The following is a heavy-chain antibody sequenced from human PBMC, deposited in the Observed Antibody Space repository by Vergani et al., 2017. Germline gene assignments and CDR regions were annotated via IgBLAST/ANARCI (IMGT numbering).Heavy chain of an antibody. Sequence: QVQLQESGPGLVKPSETLSLTCTVSGGSISSYYWSWIRQPPGKGLEWIGYIYYSGSTNYNPSLKSRVTISVDTSKNQFSLKLSSVTAAHTAVYYCARRSAGYSSSWYDYWGQGTLVTVSS. CDR3: ARRSAGYSSSWYDY. D-gene: IGHD6-13*01. CDR2: IYYSGST. CDR1: GGSISSYY. J-gene: IGHJ4*02. V-gene: IGHV4-59*01.